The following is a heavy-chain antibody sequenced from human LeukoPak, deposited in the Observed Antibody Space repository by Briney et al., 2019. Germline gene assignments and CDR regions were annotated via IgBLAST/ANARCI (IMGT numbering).Heavy chain of an antibody. D-gene: IGHD1-26*01. CDR2: ISSGSTI. J-gene: IGHJ4*02. V-gene: IGHV3-48*03. CDR3: ARSVGQFDY. CDR1: GFTFSSYE. Sequence: PGGSLRLSCAASGFTFSSYEMNWVRQAPGKGLEWVSYISSGSTIYYADSVKGRFTISRDNAKNSLYLQMNSRRAEDTAVYYCARSVGQFDYWGQGTLVTVSS.